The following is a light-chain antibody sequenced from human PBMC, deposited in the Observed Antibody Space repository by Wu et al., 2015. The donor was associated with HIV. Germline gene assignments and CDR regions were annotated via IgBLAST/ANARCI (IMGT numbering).Light chain of an antibody. CDR3: QQYNNWPLT. CDR1: QSVSSN. CDR2: GAS. Sequence: EIVMTQSPATLSVSPGERATLSCRASQSVSSNLAWYQQKPGQAPRLLIYGASIRATGIPARFSVSGSGTEFTLTISSLQSEDFAVYYCQQYNNWPLTFGGGTKVEIK. J-gene: IGKJ4*01. V-gene: IGKV3-15*01.